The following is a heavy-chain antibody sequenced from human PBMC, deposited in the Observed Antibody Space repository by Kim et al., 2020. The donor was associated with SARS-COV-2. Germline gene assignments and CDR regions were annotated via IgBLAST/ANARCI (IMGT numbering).Heavy chain of an antibody. J-gene: IGHJ6*02. D-gene: IGHD6-13*01. CDR1: GGSFSGYY. Sequence: SETLSLTCAVYGGSFSGYYWSWIRQPPGKGLEWIGEINHSGSTNYNPSLKSRVNISVDTSKNQFSLKLGSVTAAVTAVYYCARGHLGIAAAGVYYGMDVWGQGTTVTGS. CDR2: INHSGST. V-gene: IGHV4-34*01. CDR3: ARGHLGIAAAGVYYGMDV.